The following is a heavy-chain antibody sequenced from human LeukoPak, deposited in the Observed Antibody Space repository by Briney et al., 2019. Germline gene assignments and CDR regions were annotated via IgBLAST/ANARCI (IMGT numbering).Heavy chain of an antibody. CDR1: GGSISSGDYY. CDR3: ARALGFWSGYYLIDY. V-gene: IGHV4-30-4*08. CDR2: IYYSGST. D-gene: IGHD3-3*01. Sequence: SETLSLTCTVSGGSISSGDYYWSWIRQPPGKGLEWIGYIYYSGSTYYNPSLKSRVTISVDTSKNQFSLKLSSVTAADTAVYYCARALGFWSGYYLIDYWGRGTLVTVSS. J-gene: IGHJ4*02.